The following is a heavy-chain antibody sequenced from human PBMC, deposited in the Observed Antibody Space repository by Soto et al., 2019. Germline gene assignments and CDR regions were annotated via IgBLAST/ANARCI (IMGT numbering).Heavy chain of an antibody. J-gene: IGHJ5*02. D-gene: IGHD2-2*01. V-gene: IGHV1-2*04. Sequence: QVKLVQSGAEVRPPGASVKVSCRASGYSFSDHYVHWVRQAPGHGLEWMGWINPNNGATNYIKKFHDWVTMTRDTSISTVYLEMTRLTFDDTAVYYCAREPDSSTTTDVISSGHCWFDPWGQGTLVTVSS. CDR1: GYSFSDHY. CDR3: AREPDSSTTTDVISSGHCWFDP. CDR2: INPNNGAT.